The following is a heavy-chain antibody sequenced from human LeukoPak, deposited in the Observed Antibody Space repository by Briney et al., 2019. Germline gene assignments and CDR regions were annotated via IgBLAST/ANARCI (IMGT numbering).Heavy chain of an antibody. CDR1: GYSISSGYY. J-gene: IGHJ4*02. D-gene: IGHD2-2*02. Sequence: PSETQSLTCTVSGYSISSGYYWGWIRQPPGKGLEWIGSIYHSGSTYYNPSLKGRVTISVDTSKNQFSLKLSSVTAADTAVYYCAMGVIVVVPAAIKDDYWGQGTLVTVSS. V-gene: IGHV4-38-2*02. CDR2: IYHSGST. CDR3: AMGVIVVVPAAIKDDY.